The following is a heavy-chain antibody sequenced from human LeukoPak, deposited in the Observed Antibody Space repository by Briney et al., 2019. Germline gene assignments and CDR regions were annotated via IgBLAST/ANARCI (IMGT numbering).Heavy chain of an antibody. D-gene: IGHD3-10*01. CDR2: ISYDGSTK. J-gene: IGHJ4*02. CDR1: GFTFSSHE. CDR3: ARDHGSGSYFFDY. V-gene: IGHV3-30-3*01. Sequence: GGSLRLSCAASGFTFSSHEMHWVRQAPGKGLEWVAVISYDGSTKFYVDSVKGRFTISRDDSKLYLQMNSLRAEDTAVYFCARDHGSGSYFFDYWGQGTQVTVSA.